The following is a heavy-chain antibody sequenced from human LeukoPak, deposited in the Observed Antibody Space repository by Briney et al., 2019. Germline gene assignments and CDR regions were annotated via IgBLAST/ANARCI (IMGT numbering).Heavy chain of an antibody. D-gene: IGHD6-19*01. J-gene: IGHJ4*02. CDR3: AKGSSSGWFPFDY. CDR1: GFTFDDYV. V-gene: IGHV3-9*01. CDR2: ISWNSGSI. Sequence: GGSLRLSXAASGFTFDDYVMHWVRQAPGKGLEWVSSISWNSGSIDYADSVKGRFTISRDNAKNSLYLQMNSLRAEDTALYYCAKGSSSGWFPFDYWGQGTLVTVSS.